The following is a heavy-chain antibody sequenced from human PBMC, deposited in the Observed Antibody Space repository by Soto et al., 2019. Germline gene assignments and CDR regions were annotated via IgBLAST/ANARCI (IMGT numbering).Heavy chain of an antibody. Sequence: QVQLQQWGAGLLKPSETLSLNCAVTGGSLSGYYWSWIRQPPGKGLEWIGEVKDGGHTNYSPSLRGQVTISSDTSTNQFSLRLNSVTAADTGVYYCARGQEGVVATHWDQGSLVTVSS. CDR3: ARGQEGVVATH. V-gene: IGHV4-34*01. CDR2: VKDGGHT. CDR1: GGSLSGYY. D-gene: IGHD5-12*01. J-gene: IGHJ4*02.